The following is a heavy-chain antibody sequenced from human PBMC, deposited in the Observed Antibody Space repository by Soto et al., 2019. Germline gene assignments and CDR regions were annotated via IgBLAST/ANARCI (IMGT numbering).Heavy chain of an antibody. CDR3: ALQTTRGYSTSDERGDC. J-gene: IGHJ4*02. CDR1: GGSMRRSGYY. CDR2: IYYSGST. V-gene: IGHV4-39*01. Sequence: SETLSLTCTVSGGSMRRSGYYWGWFRQPPGKGLEYIASIYYSGSTYYSPSLKSRLTLSVDTSSNQFSLKMTSVTAADTAMYYCALQTTRGYSTSDERGDCWGQGTRVTVSS. D-gene: IGHD6-25*01.